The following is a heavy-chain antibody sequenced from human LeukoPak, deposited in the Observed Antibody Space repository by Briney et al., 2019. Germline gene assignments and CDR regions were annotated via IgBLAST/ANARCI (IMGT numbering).Heavy chain of an antibody. D-gene: IGHD4-17*01. CDR1: GFTFSAHL. V-gene: IGHV3-74*01. CDR3: VREVSGDPWHNWFVP. J-gene: IGHJ5*02. Sequence: GGSLRLSCAASGFTFSAHLMHWVRQAPGKGLLWVSRINNDGSSTNYAHSVKGRFTISRDNAKNTLYLQMNSLRAEDTAVYYCVREVSGDPWHNWFVPWGQGTMVTVSS. CDR2: INNDGSST.